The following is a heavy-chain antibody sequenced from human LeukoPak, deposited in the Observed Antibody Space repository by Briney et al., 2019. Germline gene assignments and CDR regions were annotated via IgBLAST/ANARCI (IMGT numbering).Heavy chain of an antibody. V-gene: IGHV3-13*01. J-gene: IGHJ4*02. CDR2: IGTAVDT. CDR3: ARRAGAYSHPYDY. CDR1: GFTFSSYW. D-gene: IGHD4/OR15-4a*01. Sequence: GGSLRLSCAASGFTFSSYWMSWVRQAPGKGLEWVSGIGTAVDTYYPDSVKGRFTISRDNSKNTLYLQMNSLRAEDTAVYYCARRAGAYSHPYDYWGQGTLVTVSS.